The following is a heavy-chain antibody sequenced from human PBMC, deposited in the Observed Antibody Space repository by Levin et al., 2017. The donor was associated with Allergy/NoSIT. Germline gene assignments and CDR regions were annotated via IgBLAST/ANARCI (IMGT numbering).Heavy chain of an antibody. CDR3: ARDTAMVPDIYYFDY. J-gene: IGHJ4*02. D-gene: IGHD5-18*01. V-gene: IGHV3-7*04. CDR2: IKQDGSEK. CDR1: GFTFSSYW. Sequence: PSETLSLTCAASGFTFSSYWMSWVRQAPGKGLEWVANIKQDGSEKYYVDSVKGRFTISRDNAKNSLYLQMNSLRAEDTAVYYCARDTAMVPDIYYFDYWGQGTLVTVSS.